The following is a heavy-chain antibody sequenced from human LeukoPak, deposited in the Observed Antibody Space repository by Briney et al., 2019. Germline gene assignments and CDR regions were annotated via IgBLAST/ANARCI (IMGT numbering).Heavy chain of an antibody. CDR3: AKMVMIYYYYMDV. CDR1: GFTFSSYG. Sequence: GGSLRLSCAASGFTFSSYGMHWVRQAPGKGLEWVAVISYDGSNKYYADSVKGRFTISRDNSKNTLYLQMNSLRAEDTAVYYCAKMVMIYYYYMDVWGKGTTVTVSS. CDR2: ISYDGSNK. V-gene: IGHV3-30*18. D-gene: IGHD2-21*01. J-gene: IGHJ6*03.